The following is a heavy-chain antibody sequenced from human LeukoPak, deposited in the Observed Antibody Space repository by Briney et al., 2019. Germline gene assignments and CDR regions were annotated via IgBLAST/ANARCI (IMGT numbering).Heavy chain of an antibody. Sequence: ASVKVSCNASGYTFTSYGISWVRQAPGQGLEGMGWISAYNGNTNYAQKLQGRVTMTTDTSTSTAYMELRSLRSDDTAVYYCATYCSGGSCLDYWGQGTLVTVSS. CDR2: ISAYNGNT. CDR1: GYTFTSYG. J-gene: IGHJ4*02. CDR3: ATYCSGGSCLDY. D-gene: IGHD2-15*01. V-gene: IGHV1-18*01.